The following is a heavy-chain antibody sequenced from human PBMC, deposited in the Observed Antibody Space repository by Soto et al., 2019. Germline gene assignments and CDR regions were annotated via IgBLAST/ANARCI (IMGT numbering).Heavy chain of an antibody. D-gene: IGHD3-10*01. CDR3: ARLSSLYYNSDYGGYYFDY. V-gene: IGHV4-31*03. J-gene: IGHJ4*02. Sequence: QVQLQESGPGLVKPSQTLSLTCTVSGGSIRGGDYYWSWIRQQPEKGLEWIGYILYSGNSFYNPSLKSGVTISVDTSKNQFSLQLSSVTAADTAIYYCARLSSLYYNSDYGGYYFDYWGQGTLVSVSS. CDR2: ILYSGNS. CDR1: GGSIRGGDYY.